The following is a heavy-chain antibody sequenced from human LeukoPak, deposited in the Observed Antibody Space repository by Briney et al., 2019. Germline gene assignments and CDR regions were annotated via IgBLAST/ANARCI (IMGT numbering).Heavy chain of an antibody. D-gene: IGHD3-22*01. CDR3: ARDHFRSGYYYVRPYYFDY. Sequence: PGGSLRLSCAASGFTFSSYAMHWVRQAPGKGLEWVAVISYDGSNKYYADSVKGRFTISRDNSKNTLYLQMNSLRAEDTAVYYCARDHFRSGYYYVRPYYFDYWGQGTLVTVSS. CDR1: GFTFSSYA. CDR2: ISYDGSNK. V-gene: IGHV3-30*04. J-gene: IGHJ4*02.